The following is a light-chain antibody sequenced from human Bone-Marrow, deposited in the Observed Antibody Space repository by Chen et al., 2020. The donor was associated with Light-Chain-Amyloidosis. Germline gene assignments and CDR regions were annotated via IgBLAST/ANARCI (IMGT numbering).Light chain of an antibody. CDR3: QQSYNTPYT. V-gene: IGKV1-39*01. Sequence: DLQMTQSPSSLSASVGDRVTITCRASHIITTFLNWYQQKPGRAPNLLIYAASNLQSGVPSRFSGSGSGTDFTLTISSLHPEDFATYYCQQSYNTPYTFGQGTKLEIK. J-gene: IGKJ2*01. CDR2: AAS. CDR1: HIITTF.